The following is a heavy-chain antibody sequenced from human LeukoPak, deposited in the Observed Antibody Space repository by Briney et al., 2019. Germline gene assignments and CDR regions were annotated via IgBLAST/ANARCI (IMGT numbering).Heavy chain of an antibody. CDR2: ISSNGNNE. V-gene: IGHV3-30*18. D-gene: IGHD3-16*01. CDR1: GFTFSSYG. J-gene: IGHJ4*02. CDR3: AKGHVEIDILIRVADY. Sequence: PGGSLRLSCAASGFTFSSYGMHWVRQAPGKGLEWVTFISSNGNNEHYADSVKGRFTISRDNSKKTLDLQMNSLRTEDTAVYYCAKGHVEIDILIRVADYWGQGTLVTVSS.